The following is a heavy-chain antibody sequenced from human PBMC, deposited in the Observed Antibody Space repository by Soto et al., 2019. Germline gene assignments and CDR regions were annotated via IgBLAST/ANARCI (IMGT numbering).Heavy chain of an antibody. CDR3: ARDLYSGSSIDS. CDR1: GFTFSSYT. D-gene: IGHD6-13*01. CDR2: ISSSNTYI. Sequence: PGGSLRLSCAASGFTFSSYTMNWVRQAPGKGLEWVSSISSSNTYIYYADSVKGRFTISRDNAKNSLYLQMTSLRAEDTAMYYFARDLYSGSSIDSWGQGPLVTVPQ. J-gene: IGHJ4*02. V-gene: IGHV3-21*01.